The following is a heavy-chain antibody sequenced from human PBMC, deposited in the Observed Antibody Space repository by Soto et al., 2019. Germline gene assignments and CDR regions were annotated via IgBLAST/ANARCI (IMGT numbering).Heavy chain of an antibody. Sequence: ASVKVSCKASGYTFSSYGISWVRQAPGQGLEWMGWISAYNGNTKYAQKIQGRVTMTTDTSTSTAYMELRSLRSDDTAVYYCARGYNSGWYANFDYWGQGTLVTVSS. CDR3: ARGYNSGWYANFDY. D-gene: IGHD6-19*01. J-gene: IGHJ4*02. CDR1: GYTFSSYG. CDR2: ISAYNGNT. V-gene: IGHV1-18*01.